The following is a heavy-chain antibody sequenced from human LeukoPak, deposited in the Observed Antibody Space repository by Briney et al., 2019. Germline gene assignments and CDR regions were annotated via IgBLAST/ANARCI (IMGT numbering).Heavy chain of an antibody. J-gene: IGHJ1*01. V-gene: IGHV1-69*13. CDR1: GGTFSSYA. CDR3: ARREYGGNSVTAEYFQH. Sequence: SVKVSCKASGGTFSSYAISWVRQAPGQGLEWMGGIIPIFGTANYAQKFQGRVTITADESTSTAYMELSSLRSEDTAVYYCARREYGGNSVTAEYFQHWGQGTLVTVSS. D-gene: IGHD4-23*01. CDR2: IIPIFGTA.